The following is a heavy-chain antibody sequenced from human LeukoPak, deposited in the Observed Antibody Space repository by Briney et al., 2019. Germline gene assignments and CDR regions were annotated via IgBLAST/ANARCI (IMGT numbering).Heavy chain of an antibody. V-gene: IGHV3-33*06. CDR3: AKDFRIGYSAHFDY. Sequence: PGGSLRLSCAASGFTFSSYGMHWVRQAPGKGLEWVAVIWYDGNNKYYADSVKGRFTISRDNSKNTLYLQMNSLRGEDTAVYYCAKDFRIGYSAHFDYWGQGALVTVSS. D-gene: IGHD2-21*01. CDR1: GFTFSSYG. CDR2: IWYDGNNK. J-gene: IGHJ4*02.